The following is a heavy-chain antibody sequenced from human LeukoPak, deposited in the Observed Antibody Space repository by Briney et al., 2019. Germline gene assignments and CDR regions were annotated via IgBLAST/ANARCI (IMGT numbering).Heavy chain of an antibody. CDR1: GGTFSSYA. CDR3: ASPYGSGSYYTMDV. Sequence: SVKVSCKASGGTFSSYAISWVRQAPGQGLEWMGRIIPILGIANYAQKFQGRVTVTADKSTSTAYMELSSLRSEDTAVYYRASPYGSGSYYTMDVWGRGTTVTVSS. J-gene: IGHJ6*02. V-gene: IGHV1-69*04. D-gene: IGHD3-10*01. CDR2: IIPILGIA.